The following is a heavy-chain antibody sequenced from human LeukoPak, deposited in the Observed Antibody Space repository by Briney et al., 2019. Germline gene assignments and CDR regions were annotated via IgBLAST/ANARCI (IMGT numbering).Heavy chain of an antibody. CDR2: ISWNSGSI. Sequence: PGGSLRLSCAASGFTFDDYAMHWVRQAPGKGLEWVSGISWNSGSIGYADSVKGRFTISRDNAKNSLYLQMNSLRAEDTAVYYCARAPSGSYADFDYWGQGTLFTVSS. CDR3: ARAPSGSYADFDY. CDR1: GFTFDDYA. J-gene: IGHJ4*02. D-gene: IGHD1-26*01. V-gene: IGHV3-9*01.